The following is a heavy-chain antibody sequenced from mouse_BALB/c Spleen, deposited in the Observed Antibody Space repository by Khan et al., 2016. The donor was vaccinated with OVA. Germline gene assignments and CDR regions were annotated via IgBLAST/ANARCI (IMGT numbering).Heavy chain of an antibody. V-gene: IGHV9-4*02. J-gene: IGHJ4*01. D-gene: IGHD2-14*01. CDR2: INTHSGVP. CDR1: GYTFTTAG. Sequence: QIQLVQSGPELKKPGETVRISCKASGYTFTTAGIQWVQQMPGKGLKWIGWINTHSGVPKYAEDFKGRFAFSLEISVNTAYLQITKLKNEDTDTYYCARGRADYYRNDGGAMEYWGQGTSVTVSS. CDR3: ARGRADYYRNDGGAMEY.